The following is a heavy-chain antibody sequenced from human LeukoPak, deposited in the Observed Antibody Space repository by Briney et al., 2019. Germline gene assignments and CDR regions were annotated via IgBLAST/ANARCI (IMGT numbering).Heavy chain of an antibody. D-gene: IGHD7-27*01. V-gene: IGHV3-33*08. Sequence: PGGSLRLSCAASGFTFSSYSMNWVRQIPGKGLEWVAVIWYDGSNKYYADSGKGRFTISRDNSKNTLYLQMNSLRAEDTAVYYCARDSLPTGDRDAFDIWGQGTKVTVSS. CDR1: GFTFSSYS. CDR3: ARDSLPTGDRDAFDI. J-gene: IGHJ3*02. CDR2: IWYDGSNK.